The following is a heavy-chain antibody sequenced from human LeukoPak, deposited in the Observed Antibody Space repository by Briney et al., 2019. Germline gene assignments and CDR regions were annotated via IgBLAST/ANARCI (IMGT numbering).Heavy chain of an antibody. CDR3: AKTPVRRFPLYFDY. D-gene: IGHD3-3*01. CDR2: ISGSGGST. J-gene: IGHJ4*02. V-gene: IGHV3-23*01. Sequence: PGGSLRLSCAASGFTFSDYAMNWVRQAPGKGLEWVSTISGSGGSTYYADSVKGRFTISRDNSNNTLSLQMNSLRAEDTAVYYCAKTPVRRFPLYFDYWGQGTLVTVSS. CDR1: GFTFSDYA.